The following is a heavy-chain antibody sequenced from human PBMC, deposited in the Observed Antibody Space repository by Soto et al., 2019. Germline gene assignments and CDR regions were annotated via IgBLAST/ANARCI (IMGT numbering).Heavy chain of an antibody. V-gene: IGHV2-5*02. CDR3: AHSPYCSGGSCYYGMDV. J-gene: IGHJ6*02. D-gene: IGHD2-15*01. CDR2: IYWDDDK. Sequence: QITLKESGPTLVKPTQTLTLTCTFSGFSLSTSGVGVGWIRQPPGKALEWLALIYWDDDKRYSPSLKSRLTITNATTKNQVVLTMTNMAPVDTATYYCAHSPYCSGGSCYYGMDVWGQGTTVTVSS. CDR1: GFSLSTSGVG.